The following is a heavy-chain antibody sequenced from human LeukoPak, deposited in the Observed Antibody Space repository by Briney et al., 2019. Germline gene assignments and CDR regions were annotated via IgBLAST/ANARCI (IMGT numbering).Heavy chain of an antibody. CDR1: GDSVSTISAA. D-gene: IGHD3-22*01. J-gene: IGHJ4*02. CDR2: TYYRSKWYN. Sequence: SQTLSLTCAISGDSVSTISAAWNWIRQSPSRGLEWLGRTYYRSKWYNDYAVSVKSRITINPDTSKNQFSLQLNSVTPEDTAVYYCARERFYYYDSSGYFDYWGQGTLVTVSS. V-gene: IGHV6-1*01. CDR3: ARERFYYYDSSGYFDY.